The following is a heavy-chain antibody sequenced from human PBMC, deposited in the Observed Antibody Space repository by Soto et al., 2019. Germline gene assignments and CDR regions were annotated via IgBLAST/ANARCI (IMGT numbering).Heavy chain of an antibody. CDR3: ARGQYSYGSQSFDY. CDR1: GFTFSSYS. D-gene: IGHD5-18*01. J-gene: IGHJ4*02. CDR2: ISSSSSYI. Sequence: GGSLRLSCSASGFTFSSYSMNWVRQAPGKGLEWVSSISSSSSYIYYADSVKGRFTISRDNAKNSLYLQMNSLRAEDTAVYYCARGQYSYGSQSFDYWGQGTLVTVSS. V-gene: IGHV3-21*01.